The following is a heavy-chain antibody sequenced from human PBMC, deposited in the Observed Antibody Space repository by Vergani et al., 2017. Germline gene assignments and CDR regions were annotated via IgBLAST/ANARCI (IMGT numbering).Heavy chain of an antibody. CDR2: IYYSGST. CDR3: ARGYSYGQTDY. V-gene: IGHV4-59*01. CDR1: GGSISSYY. D-gene: IGHD5-18*01. J-gene: IGHJ4*02. Sequence: QVQLQESGPGLVKPSETLSLTCTVSGGSISSYYWSWIRQPPGKGLEWIGYIYYSGSTNYNPSLKSRVTISVDTSKNQFSLKLSSVTAADTAVYYCARGYSYGQTDYWGQGTLVTVSS.